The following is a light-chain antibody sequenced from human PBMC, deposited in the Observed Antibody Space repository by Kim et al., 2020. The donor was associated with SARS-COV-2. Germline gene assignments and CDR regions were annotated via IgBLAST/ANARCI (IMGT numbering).Light chain of an antibody. V-gene: IGKV1D-13*01. J-gene: IGKJ4*01. CDR2: DAS. CDR3: QQFNNYPLLT. Sequence: AIQLTQSPSSLSASVGDRVTINCRASQGISSALAWYQQKPGKAPKLLIYDASSLESGVPSRFSGSGSGTDFTLTISSLQPEDFATYYCQQFNNYPLLTFGGGTKVDIK. CDR1: QGISSA.